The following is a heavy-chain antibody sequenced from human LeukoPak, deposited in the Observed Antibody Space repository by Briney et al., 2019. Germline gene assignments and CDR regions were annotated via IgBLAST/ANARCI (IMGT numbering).Heavy chain of an antibody. CDR3: ARERSAPMGFGELFPSVWFDP. D-gene: IGHD3-10*01. J-gene: IGHJ5*02. V-gene: IGHV4-59*01. CDR2: IYYSGST. CDR1: GGSISSYY. Sequence: SETLSLTCTVSGGSISSYYWSWIRQPPGKGLEWIGYIYYSGSTNYNPSLKSRVTISVDTSKNQFSLKLSSVTAADTAVYYCARERSAPMGFGELFPSVWFDPWGQGTLVTVSS.